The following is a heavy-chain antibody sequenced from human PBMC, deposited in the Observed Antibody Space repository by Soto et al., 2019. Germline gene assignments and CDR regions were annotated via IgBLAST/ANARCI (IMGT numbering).Heavy chain of an antibody. V-gene: IGHV4-59*11. J-gene: IGHJ4*02. CDR1: GGSISGHY. Sequence: SEDLSLTCTVSGGSISGHYWIWIRQSPGKGLEWIGYIFYTGSTNYNPSLKSRVTLSVDTSKNQFSLRLSSVTAADTAVYYCARVGSSGWSPDYWGQGTLATVSS. CDR3: ARVGSSGWSPDY. D-gene: IGHD6-19*01. CDR2: IFYTGST.